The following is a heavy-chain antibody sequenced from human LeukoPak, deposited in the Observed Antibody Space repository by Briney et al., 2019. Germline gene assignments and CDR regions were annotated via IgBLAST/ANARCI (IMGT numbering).Heavy chain of an antibody. D-gene: IGHD3-16*02. CDR1: GFTFSSYS. Sequence: PGGSLRLSCAASGFTFSSYSMNWVRQAPGKGLEWVSYIISSSSTIYYADSVKGRFTISRDNAKNSLYLQMNSLRAEDTAVYYCARDDYEYAWGSYRHFDYWGQGTLVTVSS. J-gene: IGHJ4*02. CDR3: ARDDYEYAWGSYRHFDY. V-gene: IGHV3-48*01. CDR2: IISSSSTI.